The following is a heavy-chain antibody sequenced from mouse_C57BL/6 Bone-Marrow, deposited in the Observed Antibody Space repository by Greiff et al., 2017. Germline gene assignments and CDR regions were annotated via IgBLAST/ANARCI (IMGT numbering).Heavy chain of an antibody. Sequence: EVQRVESGGGLVQPGGSLKLSCAASGFTFSDYYMYWVRQTPEKRLEWVAYVSNGGGSTYYPDTVKGRFTFCRDNANNTLYLQMSRLKSEDTAMDYCARHHYGPFAYWGQGTLVTVSA. V-gene: IGHV5-12*01. CDR2: VSNGGGST. CDR3: ARHHYGPFAY. CDR1: GFTFSDYY. J-gene: IGHJ3*01. D-gene: IGHD1-2*01.